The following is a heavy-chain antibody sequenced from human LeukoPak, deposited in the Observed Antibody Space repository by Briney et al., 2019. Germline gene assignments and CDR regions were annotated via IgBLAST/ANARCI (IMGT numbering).Heavy chain of an antibody. CDR3: TRDGRGGYSSSSGDDY. J-gene: IGHJ4*02. CDR2: IRSKAYGGTT. D-gene: IGHD6-6*01. Sequence: PGGSLRLSCTASGFTFGDYAMSWVRQAPGKGLEWVGFIRSKAYGGTTEYAASVKGRFTISRDDSKSIAYLQMNSLKTEDTAVYYCTRDGRGGYSSSSGDDYWGQGTPVTVSS. CDR1: GFTFGDYA. V-gene: IGHV3-49*04.